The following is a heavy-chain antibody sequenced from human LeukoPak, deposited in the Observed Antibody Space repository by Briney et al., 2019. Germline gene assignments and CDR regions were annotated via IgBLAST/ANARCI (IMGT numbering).Heavy chain of an antibody. CDR3: ARTPFNSDYYDSSGYLDY. J-gene: IGHJ4*02. V-gene: IGHV5-51*01. CDR1: GYSFTSYW. CDR2: FHPRDSDT. Sequence: GESLQISCKGSGYSFTSYWIGWVRQMHGKGLEWMEIFHPRDSDTRYSPSFQGQVTISADKSISTAYLQWSSLKASDTATYYCARTPFNSDYYDSSGYLDYWGQGTLVTVSS. D-gene: IGHD3-22*01.